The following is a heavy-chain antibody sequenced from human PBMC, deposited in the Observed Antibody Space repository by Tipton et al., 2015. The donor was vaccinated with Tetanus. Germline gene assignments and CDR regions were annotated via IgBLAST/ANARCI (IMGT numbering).Heavy chain of an antibody. J-gene: IGHJ3*02. CDR2: ISAYNGNT. Sequence: QLVQSGAEVKKPGASVKVSCKASGYTFTSYGISWVRQAPGQGLEWMGWISAYNGNTNYAQKLQGRVTMTTDTSTSTAYMELRSLRSDDTAVYYCARDWGYYYDSSGSDAFDIWGQGTMVTVSS. CDR3: ARDWGYYYDSSGSDAFDI. V-gene: IGHV1-18*01. D-gene: IGHD3-22*01. CDR1: GYTFTSYG.